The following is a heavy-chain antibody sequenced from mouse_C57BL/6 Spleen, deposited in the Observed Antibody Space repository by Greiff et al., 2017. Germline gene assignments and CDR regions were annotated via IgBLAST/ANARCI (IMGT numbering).Heavy chain of an antibody. CDR1: GYAFSSYW. CDR2: IYPGDGDT. V-gene: IGHV1-80*01. J-gene: IGHJ2*01. Sequence: QVQLQQSGAELVKPGASVKISCKASGYAFSSYWMNWVKQRPGKGLEWLGQIYPGDGDTNYNGKFKGQATLTADKSSRTAYMPLSRLTSEVSAVYFCARRGAYYRSDKGFDYWGQGTTLTVSS. D-gene: IGHD2-12*01. CDR3: ARRGAYYRSDKGFDY.